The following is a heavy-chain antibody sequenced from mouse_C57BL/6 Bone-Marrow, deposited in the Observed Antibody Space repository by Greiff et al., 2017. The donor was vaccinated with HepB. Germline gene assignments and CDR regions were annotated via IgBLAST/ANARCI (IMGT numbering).Heavy chain of an antibody. CDR1: GYPFTSYW. J-gene: IGHJ1*03. V-gene: IGHV1-69*01. CDR2: IYPSDSYT. D-gene: IGHD1-1*01. Sequence: VQLQQPGAELVMPGASVKLSCKASGYPFTSYWMHWVKQRPGQGLEWIGEIYPSDSYTNYNQKFKGKSTLTVDKSSSTAYMKLSSLPSEDSAVYYGARGGSSSYWYFDVWGTGTTVTVSS. CDR3: ARGGSSSYWYFDV.